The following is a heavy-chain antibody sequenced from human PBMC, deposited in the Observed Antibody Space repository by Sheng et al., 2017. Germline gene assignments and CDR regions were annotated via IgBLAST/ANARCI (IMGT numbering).Heavy chain of an antibody. Sequence: EVQLVESGGGLVQPGGSLRLSCAASGFTFSSYWMSWVRQAPGKGLEWVANIKQDGSEKYYVDSVKGRFTISRDNAKNSLYLQMNSLRAEDTAVYYCARDNLGSTRGIGWRGMDVWGQGDHGHRLL. CDR3: ARDNLGSTRGIGWRGMDV. V-gene: IGHV3-7*01. CDR2: IKQDGSEK. CDR1: GFTFSSYW. D-gene: IGHD1-26*01. J-gene: IGHJ6*02.